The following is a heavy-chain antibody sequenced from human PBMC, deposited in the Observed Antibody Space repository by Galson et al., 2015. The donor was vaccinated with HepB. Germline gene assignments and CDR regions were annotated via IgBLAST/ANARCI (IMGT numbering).Heavy chain of an antibody. J-gene: IGHJ5*02. V-gene: IGHV3-7*03. CDR3: ARVGCGGCNREVSWFGP. CDR2: IKQDGSAK. CDR1: GFTFSSYW. Sequence: SLRLSCAASGFTFSSYWMTWVRQAPGKGLEWVANIKQDGSAKNFVDSVKGRFTISRDNAKNSLYLQMNSLRAEDTAVYYCARVGCGGCNREVSWFGPWGQGTLVTVSS. D-gene: IGHD2-21*01.